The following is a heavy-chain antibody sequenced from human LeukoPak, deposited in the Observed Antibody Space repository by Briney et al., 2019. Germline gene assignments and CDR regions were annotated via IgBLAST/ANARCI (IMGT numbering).Heavy chain of an antibody. CDR3: VAVVAAALYYFDY. J-gene: IGHJ4*02. CDR1: GYSISSGYY. Sequence: SETLSLTCAVPGYSISSGYYWGWIRQPPGKGLEWIGSIYHSGSTYYNPSLKSRVTISVDTSKNQFSLKLSSVTAADTAVYYCVAVVAAALYYFDYWGQGTLVTVSS. D-gene: IGHD2-15*01. CDR2: IYHSGST. V-gene: IGHV4-38-2*01.